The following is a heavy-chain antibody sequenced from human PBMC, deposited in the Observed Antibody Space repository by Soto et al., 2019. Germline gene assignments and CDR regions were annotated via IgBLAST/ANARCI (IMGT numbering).Heavy chain of an antibody. J-gene: IGHJ4*02. D-gene: IGHD6-13*01. CDR2: IYHSGTT. CDR3: ARGMNPQDY. CDR1: GFSIGSGFY. Sequence: KSSETLSLTCNVSGFSIGSGFYWGWVRQPPGKGLEWIGAIYHSGTTYFNPSLKSRVTMAIDTSKNQFSLSPASVAAADTAMYYCARGMNPQDYWGQGTLVTVSS. V-gene: IGHV4-38-2*02.